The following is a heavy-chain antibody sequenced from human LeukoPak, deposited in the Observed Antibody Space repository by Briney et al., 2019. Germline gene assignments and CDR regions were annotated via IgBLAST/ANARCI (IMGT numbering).Heavy chain of an antibody. CDR1: GGSISSYY. CDR2: INHSGST. J-gene: IGHJ4*02. V-gene: IGHV4-34*01. Sequence: SETLSLTCTVSGGSISSYYWSWIRQPPGKGLEWIGEINHSGSTNYNPSLKSRVTISVDTSKNQFSLKLSSVTAADTAVYYCARKVGGPSRYYFDYWGQGTLVTVSS. D-gene: IGHD1-26*01. CDR3: ARKVGGPSRYYFDY.